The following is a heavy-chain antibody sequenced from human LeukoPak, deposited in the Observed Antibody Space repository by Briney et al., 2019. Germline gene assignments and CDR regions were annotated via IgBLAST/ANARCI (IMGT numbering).Heavy chain of an antibody. D-gene: IGHD3-9*01. V-gene: IGHV3-23*01. CDR3: AKWGDYDILTGYYVPDF. CDR2: ITGSGDTT. CDR1: GFIFRNYA. Sequence: PGGSLRLSCAASGFIFRNYAMSWVRQAPGKGLEWVSAITGSGDTTYYADSVKGRFTISRDNSKNTLYVEMNTLRAEDTAVYYCAKWGDYDILTGYYVPDFWGRGTLVTVSS. J-gene: IGHJ4*02.